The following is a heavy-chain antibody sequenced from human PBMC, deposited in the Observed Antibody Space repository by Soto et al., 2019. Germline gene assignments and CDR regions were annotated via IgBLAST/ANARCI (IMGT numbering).Heavy chain of an antibody. D-gene: IGHD6-19*01. V-gene: IGHV1-69*01. CDR1: GGTFSSYT. J-gene: IGHJ4*01. Sequence: QVQLVQSGAEVKRPGSSLKGSCKASGGTFSSYTVSWLRQNPGQGLEWMGGLIPDFGTTNYGQRFQGRVSIAADESPNKSFNEVTTLTAEDPAVYYCARSHSTTPVAVAGPDHYFDLWGRGTLVTVSS. CDR3: ARSHSTTPVAVAGPDHYFDL. CDR2: LIPDFGTT.